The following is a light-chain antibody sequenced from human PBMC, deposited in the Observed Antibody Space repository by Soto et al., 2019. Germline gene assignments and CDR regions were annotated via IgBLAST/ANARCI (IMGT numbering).Light chain of an antibody. V-gene: IGLV1-44*01. Sequence: QSVLTQPPSASGTPGQRVTISCSGSSSSIGSNTVNWYQQLPGTAPKLLMYYDNQRPSGVPDRFSGSKSGTSASLAISGLQSEDDADYYCASWDDNLNGQVFGGGTQLTVL. CDR1: SSSIGSNT. J-gene: IGLJ2*01. CDR3: ASWDDNLNGQV. CDR2: YDN.